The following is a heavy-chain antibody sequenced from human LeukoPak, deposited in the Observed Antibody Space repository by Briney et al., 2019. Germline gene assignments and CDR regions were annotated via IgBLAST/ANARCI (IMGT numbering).Heavy chain of an antibody. CDR3: ARRLRRNYFDY. CDR1: GFTFDDYG. Sequence: GGSLRLSCAASGFTFDDYGMSWVRQAPGKGLEYVSSNSGSGGNTYYADSVKGRFTISRDNSKNTLYLQMNSLRAEDTAVYYCARRLRRNYFDYWGQGTLVTVSS. V-gene: IGHV3-23*01. CDR2: NSGSGGNT. D-gene: IGHD4-17*01. J-gene: IGHJ4*02.